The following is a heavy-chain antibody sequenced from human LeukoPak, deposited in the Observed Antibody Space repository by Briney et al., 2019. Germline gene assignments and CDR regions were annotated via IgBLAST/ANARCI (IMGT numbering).Heavy chain of an antibody. Sequence: ASVKVSCKASGYTFTGYYMHWVRQAPGQGLEWMGWINPNSGGTNYAQKFQGRVTMTRDTPISTAYMELSRLRSDDTAVYYCARTVAGPDYYYYYMDVWGKGTTVTISS. CDR2: INPNSGGT. CDR3: ARTVAGPDYYYYYMDV. CDR1: GYTFTGYY. D-gene: IGHD6-19*01. J-gene: IGHJ6*03. V-gene: IGHV1-2*02.